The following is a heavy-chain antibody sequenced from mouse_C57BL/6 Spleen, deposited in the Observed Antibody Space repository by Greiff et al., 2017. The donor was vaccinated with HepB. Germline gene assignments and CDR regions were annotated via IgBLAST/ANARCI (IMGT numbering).Heavy chain of an antibody. CDR1: GYTFTSYW. CDR3: ARLDGNSWYFDV. Sequence: QVQLKQPGAELVRPGSSVKLSCKASGYTFTSYWMHWVKQRPIQGLEWIGNIDPSDSETHYNQKFKDKATLTVDKSSSTAYMQLSSLTSEDSAVYYCARLDGNSWYFDVWGTGTTVTVSS. J-gene: IGHJ1*03. V-gene: IGHV1-52*01. CDR2: IDPSDSET. D-gene: IGHD2-1*01.